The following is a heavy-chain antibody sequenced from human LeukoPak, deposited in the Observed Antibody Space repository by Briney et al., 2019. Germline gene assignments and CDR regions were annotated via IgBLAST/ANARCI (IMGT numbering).Heavy chain of an antibody. Sequence: GASVKVSCKASGYTSTSYAISWVRQAPGQGLEWMGWISAYNGNTKYSQKFQDRVTITRDTSASTAYMELSSLRSDDTAVYYCARLDYYDRSGQGAFGYWGQGTLVTVSS. CDR2: ISAYNGNT. CDR3: ARLDYYDRSGQGAFGY. J-gene: IGHJ4*02. V-gene: IGHV1-18*01. CDR1: GYTSTSYA. D-gene: IGHD3-22*01.